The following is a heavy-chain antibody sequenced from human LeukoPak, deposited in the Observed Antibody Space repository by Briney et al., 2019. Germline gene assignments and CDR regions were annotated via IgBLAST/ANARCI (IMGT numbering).Heavy chain of an antibody. D-gene: IGHD2-2*01. V-gene: IGHV4-39*01. J-gene: IGHJ5*02. CDR3: TRQEVGAGYCSSTSCAEPHWFDP. Sequence: SETLSLTCIVSGGSISSTSYWGWIRQPPGKGLEWIGTILYSGSTFYNPSLKSRVTISVDTSKNQFSLKLNSVTAADTAVYYCTRQEVGAGYCSSTSCAEPHWFDPWGQGTLVTVSS. CDR2: ILYSGST. CDR1: GGSISSTSY.